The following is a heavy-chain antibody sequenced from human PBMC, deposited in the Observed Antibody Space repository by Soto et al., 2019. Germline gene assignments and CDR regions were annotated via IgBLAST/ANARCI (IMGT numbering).Heavy chain of an antibody. J-gene: IGHJ4*02. CDR3: ARHGAYSSTEF. CDR1: GYSFPNAL. D-gene: IGHD2-2*01. Sequence: GESLKISCKASGYSFPNALVAWVRQMPGKGLEWMGIVYPGDSDTRYSPSFQGQVTISADKASNTAYLQWSSLRASDRAMYYCARHGAYSSTEFCGQGTLVTVSS. V-gene: IGHV5-51*01. CDR2: VYPGDSDT.